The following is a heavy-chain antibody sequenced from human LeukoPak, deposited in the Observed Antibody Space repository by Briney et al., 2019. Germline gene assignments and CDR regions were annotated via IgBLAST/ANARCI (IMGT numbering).Heavy chain of an antibody. D-gene: IGHD3-16*01. J-gene: IGHJ4*02. CDR1: GYTLTSYD. CDR2: MNPNSGNT. CDR3: ARAGTTFSDLDY. V-gene: IGHV1-8*01. Sequence: EASVKVSCKASGYTLTSYDINWVRQATGQGLEWMGWMNPNSGNTGYAQKFQGRVTMTRNTSISTAYMELSSLRSEDTAVYYCARAGTTFSDLDYWGQGTLVTVSS.